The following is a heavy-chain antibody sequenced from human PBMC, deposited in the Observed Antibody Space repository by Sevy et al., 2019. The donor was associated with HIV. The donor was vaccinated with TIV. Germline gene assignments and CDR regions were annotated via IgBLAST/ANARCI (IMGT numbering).Heavy chain of an antibody. CDR2: IYHSGST. CDR1: GGSISSGGYS. D-gene: IGHD2-15*01. CDR3: ARRGGEGSGGSCYPDGRGFPVHPPLWFDP. J-gene: IGHJ5*02. V-gene: IGHV4-30-2*01. Sequence: SETLSLTCAVSGGSISSGGYSWSWIRQPPGKGLEWIGYIYHSGSTYYNPSLKSRVTISVDRSKNQFSLELGSVTAADTAVYYCARRGGEGSGGSCYPDGRGFPVHPPLWFDPWGQGTLVTVSS.